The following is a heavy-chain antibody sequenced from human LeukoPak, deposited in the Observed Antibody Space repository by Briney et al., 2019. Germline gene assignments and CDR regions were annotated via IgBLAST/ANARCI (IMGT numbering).Heavy chain of an antibody. Sequence: PSETLSLTCTVSGGSITSSGNYWGWIRQPPGEGLEWIGSIYYSGSTYYNPSLKSRVTISVDTSKNQFSLKLSSVTAADTAVYYCARHSRSVNYGSGSYTWDYWGQGTLLIVSS. CDR3: ARHSRSVNYGSGSYTWDY. CDR2: IYYSGST. V-gene: IGHV4-39*01. J-gene: IGHJ4*02. CDR1: GGSITSSGNY. D-gene: IGHD3-10*01.